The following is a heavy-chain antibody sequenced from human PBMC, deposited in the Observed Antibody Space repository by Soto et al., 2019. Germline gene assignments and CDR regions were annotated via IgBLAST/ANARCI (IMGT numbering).Heavy chain of an antibody. D-gene: IGHD6-25*01. CDR1: GGSISSGGYY. J-gene: IGHJ2*01. CDR2: IYYSGST. V-gene: IGHV4-31*03. Sequence: QVQLQESGPGLVKPSQTLSLTCTVSGGSISSGGYYWSWIRQHPGKGLEWIGYIYYSGSTYYNPSLKSRFTIAVDTSKNQFSLKLSSVTAADTAVYSWARAPKINRNGSDLWGRGTLVTVSS. CDR3: ARAPKINRNGSDL.